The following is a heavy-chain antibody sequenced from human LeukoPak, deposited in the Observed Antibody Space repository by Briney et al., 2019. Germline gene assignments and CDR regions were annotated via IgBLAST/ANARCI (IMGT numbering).Heavy chain of an antibody. Sequence: PGGSLRLSCAASGFTFTTYAMSWVRQAPGKGLEWVSDFSVSGSSTYYADSVKGRFTISRDNSKYTLYLQMNSLRAEDTAVYYCAKSSSGWHGFGVSSEYFQHWGQGTLVTVSS. D-gene: IGHD6-19*01. CDR1: GFTFTTYA. CDR3: AKSSSGWHGFGVSSEYFQH. CDR2: FSVSGSST. J-gene: IGHJ1*01. V-gene: IGHV3-23*01.